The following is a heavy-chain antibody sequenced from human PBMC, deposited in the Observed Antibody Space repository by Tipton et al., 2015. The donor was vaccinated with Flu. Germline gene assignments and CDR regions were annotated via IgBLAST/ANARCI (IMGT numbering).Heavy chain of an antibody. CDR1: GYTFTNFG. D-gene: IGHD1-26*01. J-gene: IGHJ6*02. CDR2: VSGYNGDT. V-gene: IGHV1-18*01. CDR3: ARDRGSYNIHLEYHYYYGMDV. Sequence: QVQLVQSGVEVKKPGASVKVSCKASGYTFTNFGVTWVRQAPGQGLEWMGWVSGYNGDTNYAENLQGRVTMTTDTSTNTAYMELRSLKSDDTAMYYCARDRGSYNIHLEYHYYYGMDVWGQGTTVTVSS.